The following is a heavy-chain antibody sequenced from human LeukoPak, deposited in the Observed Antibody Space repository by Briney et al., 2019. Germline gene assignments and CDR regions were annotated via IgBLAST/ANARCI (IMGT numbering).Heavy chain of an antibody. J-gene: IGHJ4*02. V-gene: IGHV3-53*01. Sequence: PGGSLRLSCAASGFTVSSNYMSWVRQAPGKGLEWVSVIYTGGSTYYADSVKGRFTISRDKSKNTVNLQMNSLRAEDTAAYYCARDLGGLDDWGQGTLVTVSS. CDR1: GFTVSSNY. CDR3: ARDLGGLDD. CDR2: IYTGGST. D-gene: IGHD3-16*01.